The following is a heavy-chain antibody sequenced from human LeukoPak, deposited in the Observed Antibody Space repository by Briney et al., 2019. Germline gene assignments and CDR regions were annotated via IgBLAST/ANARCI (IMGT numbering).Heavy chain of an antibody. V-gene: IGHV3-53*01. D-gene: IGHD2-15*01. CDR3: ARDCSGGSCNYYGMDV. CDR1: GFTVSSNY. CDR2: IYSGGST. Sequence: PGGSLRLSCAASGFTVSSNYMSWVRQALGKGLEWVSVIYSGGSTYYADSVKGRFTISRDNSKNTLYLQMNSLRAEDTAVYYCARDCSGGSCNYYGMDVWGQGTTVTVSS. J-gene: IGHJ6*02.